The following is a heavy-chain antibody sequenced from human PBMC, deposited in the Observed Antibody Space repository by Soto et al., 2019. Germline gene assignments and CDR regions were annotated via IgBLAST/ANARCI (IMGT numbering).Heavy chain of an antibody. V-gene: IGHV3-53*01. D-gene: IGHD4-4*01. CDR1: GLTVSSNY. J-gene: IGHJ2*01. CDR3: ARGRVLNDYSNDWYFDL. Sequence: EVQLVESGGGLIQPGGSLRLSCAASGLTVSSNYMSWVRQVPGKGLEWVSFIYSGGTTYYADSVRGRFTISRDNSKTTLYLQMNGLRAEDTAAYYCARGRVLNDYSNDWYFDLWGRGTLVTVSS. CDR2: IYSGGTT.